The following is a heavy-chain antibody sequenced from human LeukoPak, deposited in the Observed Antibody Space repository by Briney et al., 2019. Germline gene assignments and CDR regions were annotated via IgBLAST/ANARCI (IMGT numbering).Heavy chain of an antibody. CDR3: ARGSQNYYNPFDN. Sequence: SETLSLTCAVSGGSISGSISGTYWSWVRQPAGKGLEWIGRIHSSGSTKYNPSLKSRVTMSVDTSKNQLFLRLTSVTAADTALYYCARGSQNYYNPFDNWGQGTLVTVSS. CDR2: IHSSGST. J-gene: IGHJ4*02. D-gene: IGHD3-10*01. CDR1: GGSISGSISGTY. V-gene: IGHV4-4*07.